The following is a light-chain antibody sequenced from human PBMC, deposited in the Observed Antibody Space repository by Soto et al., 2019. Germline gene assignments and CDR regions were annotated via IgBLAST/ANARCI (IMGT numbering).Light chain of an antibody. Sequence: QSALTQPPSASGSPGQSVAISCTGTASDTGGYTFVSWYQQHPGKAPKLLIYDVNKRPSGVPDRFSGSKSGNMASLTVSGLQAEDEADYYCSAHGGTNPYVFGTGTKLTVL. CDR3: SAHGGTNPYV. J-gene: IGLJ1*01. CDR1: ASDTGGYTF. V-gene: IGLV2-8*01. CDR2: DVN.